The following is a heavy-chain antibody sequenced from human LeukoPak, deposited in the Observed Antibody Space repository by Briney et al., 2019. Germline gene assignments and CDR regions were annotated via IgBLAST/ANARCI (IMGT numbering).Heavy chain of an antibody. V-gene: IGHV3-23*05. CDR1: GFTFNNYV. CDR3: TKVRPPPGSGWYGGDDS. D-gene: IGHD6-19*01. J-gene: IGHJ4*02. CDR2: IKISGYA. Sequence: GGSLRLTCTASGFTFNNYVMSWVRQAPGKGLEWVSSIKISGYADYADSVKGRFTISRDNSKNTLYLQMNSLRVEDTAVYYCTKVRPPPGSGWYGGDDSWGQGTLVTVSS.